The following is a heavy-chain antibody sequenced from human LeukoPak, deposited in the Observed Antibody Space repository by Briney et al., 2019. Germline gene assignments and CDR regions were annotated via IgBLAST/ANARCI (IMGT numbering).Heavy chain of an antibody. CDR1: GYTFTSYG. CDR2: ISAYNGNT. CDR3: AKANDYQQPRIRIVDY. J-gene: IGHJ4*02. V-gene: IGHV1-18*01. Sequence: ASVKVSCKASGYTFTSYGISWVRQAPGQGLEWMGWISAYNGNTNYAQKLQGRVTMTTDTSTSTAYMELRSLRSDDTAVYYCAKANDYQQPRIRIVDYWGQGALVTVSS. D-gene: IGHD2-2*01.